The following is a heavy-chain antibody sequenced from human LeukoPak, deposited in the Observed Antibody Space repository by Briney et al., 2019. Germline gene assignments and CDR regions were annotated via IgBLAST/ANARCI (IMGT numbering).Heavy chain of an antibody. J-gene: IGHJ4*02. Sequence: SGGSLRLACAASGFTFSSYSMNWVRQAPGKGLEWVSYITSGSSTIYYADSVKGRFTISRDDAKNSLYLQMNSLRAEDTAVYYCARYRYNWNLIPYYFDYWGQGTLVTVSS. CDR3: ARYRYNWNLIPYYFDY. CDR1: GFTFSSYS. CDR2: ITSGSSTI. D-gene: IGHD1-7*01. V-gene: IGHV3-48*01.